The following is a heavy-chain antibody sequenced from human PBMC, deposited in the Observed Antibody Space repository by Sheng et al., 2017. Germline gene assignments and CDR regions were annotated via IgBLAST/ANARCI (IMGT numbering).Heavy chain of an antibody. CDR3: ATVYSKGWFDP. CDR1: GYTLSELS. V-gene: IGHV1-24*01. CDR2: FDSEHAET. J-gene: IGHJ5*02. D-gene: IGHD4-4*01. Sequence: QVHLVSLGLRVKKAGASMKLSCKVSGYTLSELSIHWVRQAPGKGLEWMGGFDSEHAETIYAXKFQGRVTMTEDTSTDTAYMELGSLRSDDTAVYYCATVYSKGWFDPWGQGTLVSV.